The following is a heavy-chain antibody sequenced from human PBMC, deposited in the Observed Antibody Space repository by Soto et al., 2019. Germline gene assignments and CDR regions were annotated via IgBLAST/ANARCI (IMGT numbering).Heavy chain of an antibody. CDR2: IKQDGSEK. D-gene: IGHD3-10*01. J-gene: IGHJ4*02. CDR1: GFTFSSYW. V-gene: IGHV3-7*03. CDR3: AKDLITMVRGVIIPGY. Sequence: GGSLRLSCAASGFTFSSYWMSWVRQAPGKGLEWVANIKQDGSEKYYADSVKGRFTISRDNSKNTLYLQMNSLRAEDTAVYYCAKDLITMVRGVIIPGYWGQGTLVTVSS.